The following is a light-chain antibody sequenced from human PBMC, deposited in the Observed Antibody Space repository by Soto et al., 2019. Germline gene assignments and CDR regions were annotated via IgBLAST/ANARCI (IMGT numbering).Light chain of an antibody. J-gene: IGLJ3*02. Sequence: QSALIQPASVSGSPGQSITISCTGTSSDVGTYSLVSWYQQHPGKAPTLIIYEVRKRPSGISNRFSASKSGNTASLTISGLQPDDEAYYYSCTPWVFGGGTKLTVL. CDR2: EVR. CDR3: CTPWV. V-gene: IGLV2-23*02. CDR1: SSDVGTYSL.